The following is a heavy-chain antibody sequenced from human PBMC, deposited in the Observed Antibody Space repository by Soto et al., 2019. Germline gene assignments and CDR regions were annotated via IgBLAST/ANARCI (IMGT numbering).Heavy chain of an antibody. CDR3: ATARGLSALFDY. J-gene: IGHJ4*02. V-gene: IGHV1-3*01. D-gene: IGHD5-12*01. CDR1: GYTFTSYA. CDR2: INAGNGNT. Sequence: ASVKVSCKASGYTFTSYAMHWVRQAPGQRLEWMGWINAGNGNTKYSQKFQGRVTITRDTSASTAFMELSSLRSEDTAVYYCATARGLSALFDYWGKGTLATVSS.